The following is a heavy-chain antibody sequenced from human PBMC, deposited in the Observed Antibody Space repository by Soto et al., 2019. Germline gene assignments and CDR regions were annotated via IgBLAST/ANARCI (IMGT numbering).Heavy chain of an antibody. CDR1: GVTFSSYG. CDR3: AKDYLQWLVEDYYYGMDV. D-gene: IGHD6-19*01. V-gene: IGHV3-30*18. Sequence: GGFLGLSCASSGVTFSSYGMHWVRQAPVKGLEWVAVISYDGSNKYYADSVKGRFTISRDNSKNTLYLQMNSLRAEDTAVYYCAKDYLQWLVEDYYYGMDVWGQGTTVTVSS. J-gene: IGHJ6*02. CDR2: ISYDGSNK.